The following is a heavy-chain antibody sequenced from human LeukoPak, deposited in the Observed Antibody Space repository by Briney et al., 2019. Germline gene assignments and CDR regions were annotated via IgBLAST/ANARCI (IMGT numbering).Heavy chain of an antibody. CDR3: ARRNDFDI. V-gene: IGHV4-59*08. CDR2: IYYSGRT. Sequence: SETLSLTCTVSGGSISGFHWNWIRQPPGKGLEWIGYIYYSGRTDSNPSLKSRVTVSVDTSKNQFNLRLTSVTAADTARYYCARRNDFDIWGPGTMVTVSS. CDR1: GGSISGFH. J-gene: IGHJ3*02.